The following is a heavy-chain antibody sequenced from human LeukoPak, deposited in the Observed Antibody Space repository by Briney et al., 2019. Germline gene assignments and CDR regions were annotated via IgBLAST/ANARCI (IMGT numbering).Heavy chain of an antibody. CDR2: MNPNSGNT. CDR1: GYTFTGYY. J-gene: IGHJ6*02. CDR3: ARTCSSTSCYTYGLLYYYYYGMDV. D-gene: IGHD2-2*02. V-gene: IGHV1-8*02. Sequence: ASVKVSCKASGYTFTGYYMHWVRQAPGQGLEWMGWMNPNSGNTGYAQKFQGRVTMTRNTSISTAYMELSSLRSEDTAVYYCARTCSSTSCYTYGLLYYYYYGMDVWGQGTTVTVSS.